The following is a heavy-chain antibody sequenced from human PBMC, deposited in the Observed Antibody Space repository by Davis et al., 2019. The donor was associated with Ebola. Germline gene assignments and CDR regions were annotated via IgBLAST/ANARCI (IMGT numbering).Heavy chain of an antibody. V-gene: IGHV4-30-4*01. CDR1: GGSISSGDYY. CDR2: IYYSGST. J-gene: IGHJ5*02. Sequence: SETLSLTCTVSGGSISSGDYYWSWIRQPPGKGLEWIGYIYYSGSTYYNPFLKSRVTISVDTSKNQFSLKLSSVTAADTAVYYCARGFTENNYDILTGWGFDPWGQGTLVTVSS. CDR3: ARGFTENNYDILTGWGFDP. D-gene: IGHD3-9*01.